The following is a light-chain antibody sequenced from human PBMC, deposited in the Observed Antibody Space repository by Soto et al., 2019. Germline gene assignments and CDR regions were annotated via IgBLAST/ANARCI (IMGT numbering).Light chain of an antibody. CDR1: SGHSRYA. Sequence: QPVLTQSPSASASLGASVKLTCTLTSGHSRYAIAWHQQQPEKGPRYLMKVNDDGSHDKGDGIPDRFSGSSSGAERYLTISSLQSEDEADYYCQPWGAGIVLFGGGTKVTVL. J-gene: IGLJ2*01. V-gene: IGLV4-69*01. CDR3: QPWGAGIVL. CDR2: VNDDGSH.